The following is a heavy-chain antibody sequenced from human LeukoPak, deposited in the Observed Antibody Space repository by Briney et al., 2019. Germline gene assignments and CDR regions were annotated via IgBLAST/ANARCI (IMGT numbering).Heavy chain of an antibody. V-gene: IGHV4-59*01. CDR1: GGSISSYY. CDR3: ARDDEAASAFDI. D-gene: IGHD6-13*01. J-gene: IGHJ3*02. Sequence: SETLSLTCTVPGGSISSYYWSWIRQPPGKGLEWIGYIYYSGSTNYNPSLKSRVTISVDTSKNQFSLKLSSVTAADTAVYYCARDDEAASAFDIWGQGTMVTVSS. CDR2: IYYSGST.